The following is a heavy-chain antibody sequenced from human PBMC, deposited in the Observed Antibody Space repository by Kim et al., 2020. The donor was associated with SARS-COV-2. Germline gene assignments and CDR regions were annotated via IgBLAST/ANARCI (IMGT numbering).Heavy chain of an antibody. V-gene: IGHV3-64*01. Sequence: SVKGRSTISRDNSKNTLYLKMGSLRAEDMAVYYCARWNQEGIAAAGTFDSWGQGTLVTVSS. CDR3: ARWNQEGIAAAGTFDS. J-gene: IGHJ4*02. D-gene: IGHD6-13*01.